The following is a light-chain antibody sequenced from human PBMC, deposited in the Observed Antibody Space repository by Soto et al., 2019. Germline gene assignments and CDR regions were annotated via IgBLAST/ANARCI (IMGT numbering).Light chain of an antibody. V-gene: IGKV3-20*01. J-gene: IGKJ1*01. CDR2: GAF. CDR3: QQYDSSPRT. Sequence: DIVLTQSPGTLSLSPGERATFSCIASQSVSSNYLAWYQQKPGQAPSLLIYGAFTRATGIPARFSGSGSGTDFTLTISRLEPEDFAVYYCQQYDSSPRTFGQGTKVDIK. CDR1: QSVSSNY.